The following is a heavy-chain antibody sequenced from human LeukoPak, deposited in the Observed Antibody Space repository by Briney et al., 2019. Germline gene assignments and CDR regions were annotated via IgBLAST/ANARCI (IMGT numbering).Heavy chain of an antibody. D-gene: IGHD5-24*01. CDR1: GFTFSSYS. J-gene: IGHJ4*02. Sequence: PGGSLRLSCAASGFTFSSYSMNWVRQAPGKGLEWVSSISSSSSYIYYADSVKGRFTISRDNAKNSLYLQMNSLRAKDTAVYYCARDDGEMATIVGFDYWGQGTLVTVSS. V-gene: IGHV3-21*01. CDR2: ISSSSSYI. CDR3: ARDDGEMATIVGFDY.